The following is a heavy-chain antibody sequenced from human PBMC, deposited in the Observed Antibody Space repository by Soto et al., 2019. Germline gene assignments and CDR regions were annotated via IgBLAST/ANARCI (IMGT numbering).Heavy chain of an antibody. CDR1: GFTLSNYW. CDR2: INGDGSTT. D-gene: IGHD3-16*01. Sequence: EVQLLESGGGLVQPGGSLRLSCTVSGFTLSNYWMHWARQPPGKGLVWVSHINGDGSTTSYADSVKGRFTISRDNAKNTLYLQMNSLRADDTAVYYCARGGVPAALDIWGEGTMVPVSS. J-gene: IGHJ3*02. CDR3: ARGGVPAALDI. V-gene: IGHV3-74*02.